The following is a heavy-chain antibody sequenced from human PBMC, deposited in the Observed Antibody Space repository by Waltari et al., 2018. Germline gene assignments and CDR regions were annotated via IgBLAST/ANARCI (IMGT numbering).Heavy chain of an antibody. CDR1: GFTFSSYS. CDR3: ARDSGGYNYSFDI. Sequence: EVQLVESGGGLVQPGGSLRLSCAASGFTFSSYSMNWVRQAPGKGLEWVSYISSSSSTNIYADSVKGPFTISRDKGKNSLFLQMNSLGAEDTAVDYCARDSGGYNYSFDIWGQGTMGTVSS. D-gene: IGHD5-18*01. CDR2: ISSSSSTN. J-gene: IGHJ3*02. V-gene: IGHV3-48*01.